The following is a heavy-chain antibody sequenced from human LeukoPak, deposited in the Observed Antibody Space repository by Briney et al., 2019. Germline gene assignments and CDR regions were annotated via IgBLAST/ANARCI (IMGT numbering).Heavy chain of an antibody. D-gene: IGHD6-13*01. J-gene: IGHJ4*02. CDR1: GFTFSSYA. V-gene: IGHV3-23*01. CDR3: AKLSSFSSAAGEFDY. Sequence: PGGSLRLSCAASGFTFSSYAMSWVRQAPGKGLEWVSAISGGGGSTYYADSVKGRFTISRDNSKNTLYLQMNSLRAEDTAVYYCAKLSSFSSAAGEFDYWGQGTLVTVSS. CDR2: ISGGGGST.